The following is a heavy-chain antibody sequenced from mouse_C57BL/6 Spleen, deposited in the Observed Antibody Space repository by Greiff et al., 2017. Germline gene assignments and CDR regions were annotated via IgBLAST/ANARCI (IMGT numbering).Heavy chain of an antibody. CDR1: GYAFTNYV. J-gene: IGHJ3*01. V-gene: IGHV1-54*01. CDR3: ARGAAYPFAY. Sequence: VQLQQSGAELVRPGTSVKVSCKASGYAFTNYVIDWVKQRPGQGLEWIGVINPGSGGTNYNEKFKGKATLTADKSSSTAYMQLHSLTSEDAAVYFCARGAAYPFAYWGQGTLVTVSA. D-gene: IGHD1-2*01. CDR2: INPGSGGT.